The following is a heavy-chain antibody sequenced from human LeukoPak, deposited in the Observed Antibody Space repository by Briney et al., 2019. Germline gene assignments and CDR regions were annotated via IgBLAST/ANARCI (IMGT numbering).Heavy chain of an antibody. J-gene: IGHJ4*02. V-gene: IGHV3-23*01. Sequence: GGSLRLSCAASGFTFSSYAMTWVRQAPGKGLEWVSGISNSGGNTYYADSVKGRFTISRDNSKNTLYLQMNSLRAEDTAVYYCARQGNSGSFDYWGQGTLVTVSS. D-gene: IGHD5-12*01. CDR3: ARQGNSGSFDY. CDR1: GFTFSSYA. CDR2: ISNSGGNT.